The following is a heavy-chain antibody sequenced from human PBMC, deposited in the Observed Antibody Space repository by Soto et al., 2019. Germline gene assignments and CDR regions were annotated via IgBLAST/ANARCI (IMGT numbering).Heavy chain of an antibody. CDR1: GGSISSGGYY. J-gene: IGHJ5*02. D-gene: IGHD2-15*01. Sequence: SETLSLTCTVSGGSISSGGYYWSWIRQHPGKGLEWIGYIYYSGSTYYNPSLKSRVTISVDTSKNQFSLKLSSVTAADTAVYYCARDRRVGWFDPWGQGTLVTVSS. CDR3: ARDRRVGWFDP. V-gene: IGHV4-31*03. CDR2: IYYSGST.